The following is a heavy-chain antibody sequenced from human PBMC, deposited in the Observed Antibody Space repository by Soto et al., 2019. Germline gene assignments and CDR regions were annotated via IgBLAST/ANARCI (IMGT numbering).Heavy chain of an antibody. CDR1: GYSFTSHW. Sequence: LGESLKISCKGSGYSFTSHWIGWARQMPGKGLEWMGIIYPGDSDTRYSPSFQGQVTISADKSISTAYLQWSSLKASDTAIYYCARLRGIAVTGTRPNYFDYWGQGTLVTVSS. CDR2: IYPGDSDT. V-gene: IGHV5-51*01. J-gene: IGHJ4*02. CDR3: ARLRGIAVTGTRPNYFDY. D-gene: IGHD6-19*01.